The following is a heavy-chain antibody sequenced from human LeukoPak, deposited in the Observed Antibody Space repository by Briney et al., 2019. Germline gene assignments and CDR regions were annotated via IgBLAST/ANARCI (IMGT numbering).Heavy chain of an antibody. CDR3: ARAGGSWYEEDWFDP. Sequence: GGSLRLSCAASGFTFSSYAMHWVRQDPGKGLEWVAVISNDGIHQFYADSVKGRFTISRDNSKNTLYLQMNSLRTEDTAVYYCARAGGSWYEEDWFDPWGQGTLVTVSS. J-gene: IGHJ5*02. CDR1: GFTFSSYA. CDR2: ISNDGIHQ. D-gene: IGHD6-13*01. V-gene: IGHV3-30*03.